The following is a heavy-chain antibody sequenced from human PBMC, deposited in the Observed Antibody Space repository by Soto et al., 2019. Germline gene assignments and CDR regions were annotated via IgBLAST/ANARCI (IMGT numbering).Heavy chain of an antibody. J-gene: IGHJ6*02. CDR3: ARGRTVNFYGMDV. V-gene: IGHV1-2*02. Sequence: QVQLVQSGAEVKKPGASVKVSYVASGYTFTDHYIHWVRQAPGQGLEWMGWINPHSGDTIYAQKFQGRGTLTWDTSISTAYMELSRLRSDDTAVYYCARGRTVNFYGMDVWGQGTTVTVSS. D-gene: IGHD4-17*01. CDR1: GYTFTDHY. CDR2: INPHSGDT.